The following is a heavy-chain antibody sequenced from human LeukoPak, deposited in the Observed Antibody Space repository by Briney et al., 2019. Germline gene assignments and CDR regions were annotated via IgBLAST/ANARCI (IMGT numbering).Heavy chain of an antibody. J-gene: IGHJ6*04. CDR2: ISSSSSYK. Sequence: AGSLRLSCAASGCTFSSYSRNWVRQAPGKGLEWVGSISSSSSYKYYAYSMNGGFTTSRDNAKTSLYLKMNSLRAEDTAVYYCARDQIQKAYYYGMDVWGKGTTVTVSS. V-gene: IGHV3-21*01. CDR3: ARDQIQKAYYYGMDV. CDR1: GCTFSSYS.